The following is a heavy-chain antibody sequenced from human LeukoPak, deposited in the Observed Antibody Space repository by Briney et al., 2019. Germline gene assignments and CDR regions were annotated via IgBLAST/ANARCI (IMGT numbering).Heavy chain of an antibody. Sequence: GGSLRLSCAASGFTFSGYGIHWVRQAPGKGLEWVAIIWHDGRNKYYADSVKGRFTISGDNSKSTVNLQMNSLRVEDKAVYYCVRDKGWNLDYWGQGTLVTVSS. J-gene: IGHJ4*02. CDR2: IWHDGRNK. CDR3: VRDKGWNLDY. V-gene: IGHV3-33*01. D-gene: IGHD6-19*01. CDR1: GFTFSGYG.